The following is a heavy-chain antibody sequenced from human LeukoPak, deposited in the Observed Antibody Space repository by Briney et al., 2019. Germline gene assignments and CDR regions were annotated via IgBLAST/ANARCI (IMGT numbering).Heavy chain of an antibody. V-gene: IGHV4-4*02. J-gene: IGHJ4*02. CDR1: GGSISSSNW. CDR2: IYHSGST. D-gene: IGHD6-13*01. CDR3: ASRPGCSWTFDY. Sequence: SGTLSLTCAVSGGSISSSNWWSWVRQPPGQGLEWIGEIYHSGSTNYNPSLKSRVTISVDKSKNQFSLKLSSVTAADTAVYYCASRPGCSWTFDYWGQGTLVTVSS.